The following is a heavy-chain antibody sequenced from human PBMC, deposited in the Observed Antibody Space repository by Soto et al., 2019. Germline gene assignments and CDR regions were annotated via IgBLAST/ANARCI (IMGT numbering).Heavy chain of an antibody. J-gene: IGHJ4*02. CDR2: IKSKTDGGTT. V-gene: IGHV3-15*01. CDR1: GFSFSNAW. CDR3: TTEGPYYFDY. Sequence: PGGSLRLSCAASGFSFSNAWMTWVRQAPGKGLEWVGHIKSKTDGGTTDYASPVEGRFTISRDDSKNTLYLQVDSLKTEDTAVYYCTTEGPYYFDYWGQGALVTVSS.